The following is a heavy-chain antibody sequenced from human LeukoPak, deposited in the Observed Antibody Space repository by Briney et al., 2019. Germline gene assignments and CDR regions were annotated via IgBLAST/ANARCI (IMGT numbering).Heavy chain of an antibody. V-gene: IGHV4-34*01. J-gene: IGHJ4*02. CDR1: GGSFSGYY. Sequence: SETLSLTCAVYGGSFSGYYWSWLRQPPGKGLEWIGEINHSGSTNYNPSLKSRVTISVDTSKNQFSLKLSSVTAADTAVYYCARGRWGQLLFLDGRRWGYFDYWGQGTLVTVSS. CDR3: ARGRWGQLLFLDGRRWGYFDY. D-gene: IGHD2-2*01. CDR2: INHSGST.